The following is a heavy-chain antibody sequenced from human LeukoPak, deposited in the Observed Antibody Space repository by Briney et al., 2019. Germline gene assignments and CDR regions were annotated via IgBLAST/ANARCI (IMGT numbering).Heavy chain of an antibody. V-gene: IGHV4-59*01. CDR3: ARVTDDYGDYRFFDY. D-gene: IGHD4-17*01. CDR2: IYYSGST. Sequence: SETLSLTCTVSGGSISSYYWSWIRQPPGKGLEWIGYIYYSGSTNYNPSLMSRVTISVDTSKNQFSLKLSSVTAADTAVYYCARVTDDYGDYRFFDYWGQGTLVTVSS. J-gene: IGHJ4*02. CDR1: GGSISSYY.